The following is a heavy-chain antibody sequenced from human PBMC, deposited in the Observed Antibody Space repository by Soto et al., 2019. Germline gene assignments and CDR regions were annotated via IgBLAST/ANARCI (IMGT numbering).Heavy chain of an antibody. CDR2: IYYSGST. V-gene: IGHV4-39*01. CDR3: GLDLGASSGWYYFDY. Sequence: GKASETLSLTCTVSGGSISSSSYYWGWIRQPPGKGLEWIGSIYYSGSTYYNPSLKSRVTISVDTSKNQFSLKLSSVTAADTAVYYCGLDLGASSGWYYFDYWGQGTLVTVSS. CDR1: GGSISSSSYY. J-gene: IGHJ4*02. D-gene: IGHD6-19*01.